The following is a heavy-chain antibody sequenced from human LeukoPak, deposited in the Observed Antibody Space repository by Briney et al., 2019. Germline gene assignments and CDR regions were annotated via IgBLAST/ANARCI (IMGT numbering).Heavy chain of an antibody. J-gene: IGHJ4*02. D-gene: IGHD3-22*01. Sequence: SEALSLTRTVSGGSISSYYWSWIRQPPGKGLEWIGYIYYSGSTDYNPSLKSRVTISVETSKNQFSLKLSSVTAADTAVYYCARVTGYMIEDYFDYWGQGTLVTVSS. CDR1: GGSISSYY. V-gene: IGHV4-59*01. CDR3: ARVTGYMIEDYFDY. CDR2: IYYSGST.